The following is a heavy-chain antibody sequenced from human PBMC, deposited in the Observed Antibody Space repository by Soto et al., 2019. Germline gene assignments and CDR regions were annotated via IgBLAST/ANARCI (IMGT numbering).Heavy chain of an antibody. CDR2: IYYSGST. J-gene: IGHJ4*02. CDR1: GGSISSYY. D-gene: IGHD6-13*01. Sequence: SPTLSLTCTVSGGSISSYYWSWIRQPPGKGLEWIGYIYYSGSTNHNPSLKSRVTISVDTSKNQFSLKLSSVTAADTAVYYCARGYSSSWYSDYWGQGTLVTVSS. V-gene: IGHV4-59*01. CDR3: ARGYSSSWYSDY.